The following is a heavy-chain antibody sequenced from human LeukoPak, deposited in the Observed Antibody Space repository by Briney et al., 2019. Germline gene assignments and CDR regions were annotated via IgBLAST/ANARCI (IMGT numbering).Heavy chain of an antibody. V-gene: IGHV1-46*01. J-gene: IGHJ5*02. CDR2: INPSGGST. Sequence: ASVKVSCKASGYTFTSYYMHWVRQAPGQGLEWMGIINPSGGSTSHAQKFQGRVTMTRDTSTSTVYMELSSLRSEDTAVYYCARVVPAVTPWIDWFDPWGQGTLATVSS. D-gene: IGHD2-2*01. CDR3: ARVVPAVTPWIDWFDP. CDR1: GYTFTSYY.